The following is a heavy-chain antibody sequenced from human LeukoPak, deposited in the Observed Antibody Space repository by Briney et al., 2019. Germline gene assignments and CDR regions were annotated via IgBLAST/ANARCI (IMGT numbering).Heavy chain of an antibody. D-gene: IGHD6-13*01. V-gene: IGHV3-48*04. CDR3: ARDVTAAGSQGAFDY. CDR1: GFTFSSYS. CDR2: ISSSSSTI. J-gene: IGHJ4*02. Sequence: GGSLRLSCAASGFTFSSYSMNWVRQAPGKGLEWVSYISSSSSTIYYADSVKGRFTISRDNAKNSLYLQMNSLRAEDTAVYYCARDVTAAGSQGAFDYWGQGTLVTVSS.